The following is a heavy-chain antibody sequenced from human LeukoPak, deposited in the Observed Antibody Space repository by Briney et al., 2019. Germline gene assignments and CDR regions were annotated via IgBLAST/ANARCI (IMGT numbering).Heavy chain of an antibody. CDR2: ISWNSGSI. CDR3: AKGDDYGDHGSFGY. J-gene: IGHJ4*02. CDR1: GFTFDDYA. D-gene: IGHD4-17*01. V-gene: IGHV3-9*01. Sequence: PGGSLRLSCAASGFTFDDYAMHWVRQAPGKGLEWVSGISWNSGSIGYADSVKGRFTISRDNAKNSLYLQMNSLRAEDTALYYCAKGDDYGDHGSFGYWGQGTLVTVSS.